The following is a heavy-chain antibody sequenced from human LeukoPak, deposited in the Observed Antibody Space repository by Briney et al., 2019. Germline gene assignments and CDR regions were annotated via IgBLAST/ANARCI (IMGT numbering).Heavy chain of an antibody. CDR1: GFTVSSNY. CDR2: IYSGGST. V-gene: IGHV3-66*04. Sequence: GGSVRLFCGASGFTVSSNYMSWVRQAPGKGLEWVAVIYSGGSTYYADPVKGRFTISRDNSKNALYLQMNSLRAEDTAVYYCASHSSGRSGYYGTDVGSQGTTATVSS. CDR3: ASHSSGRSGYYGTDV. J-gene: IGHJ6*02. D-gene: IGHD6-19*01.